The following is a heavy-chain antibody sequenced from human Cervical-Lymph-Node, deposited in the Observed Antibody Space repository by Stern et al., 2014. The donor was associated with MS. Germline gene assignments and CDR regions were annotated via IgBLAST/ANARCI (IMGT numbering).Heavy chain of an antibody. V-gene: IGHV3-30*01. J-gene: IGHJ3*02. CDR1: GFIFSNYA. Sequence: VQLVESGGGVVQPGRSLRLSCAASGFIFSNYAMHWVRQPPGEGLEWVAGVSSDGANKYFADSVKGRFTISRDNSKNTLYLQMNSLKIEDTAIYYCASQIWGQGTMVTVSS. CDR3: ASQI. CDR2: VSSDGANK.